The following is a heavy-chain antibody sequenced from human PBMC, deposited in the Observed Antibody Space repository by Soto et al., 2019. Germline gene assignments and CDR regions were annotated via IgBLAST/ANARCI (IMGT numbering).Heavy chain of an antibody. Sequence: EVQLWESGGGLVQPGGSLTLSCATSGFTFSSYAMVWVRQAAEKGLEWVASISNNGDTAYYADSVKGRFTISRGNSENTLYLQMNGLRADDTALYFCAKSRVFIGAIVTLLDSWGQGTQVTVSS. CDR1: GFTFSSYA. D-gene: IGHD3-16*02. CDR2: ISNNGDTA. V-gene: IGHV3-23*01. CDR3: AKSRVFIGAIVTLLDS. J-gene: IGHJ4*02.